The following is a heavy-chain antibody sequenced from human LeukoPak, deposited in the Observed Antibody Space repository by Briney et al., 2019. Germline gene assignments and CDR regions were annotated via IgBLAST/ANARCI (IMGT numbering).Heavy chain of an antibody. V-gene: IGHV4-59*08. CDR1: GGSMSSYY. CDR3: ARQPYMLGAYYFDY. CDR2: IFHTGRT. J-gene: IGHJ4*02. D-gene: IGHD1-26*01. Sequence: SETLSLTCIVSGGSMSSYYWSWIRQPPGKGLEWIGYIFHTGRTNYNPSLKTRVTLSVDTSKKQFSLKLGSVTAADTAVYYCARQPYMLGAYYFDYWGQGTLVTVTS.